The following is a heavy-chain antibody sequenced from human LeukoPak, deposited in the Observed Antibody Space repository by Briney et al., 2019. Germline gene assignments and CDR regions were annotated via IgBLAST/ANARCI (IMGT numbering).Heavy chain of an antibody. J-gene: IGHJ6*03. CDR3: ASGRSSHYYMDV. D-gene: IGHD6-6*01. Sequence: SVKVSCRASEYTFTDYYMHWVRQAPGQGLEWMGWLTPDSGVTNSAQKFQGRITMTRDTSISTAYMNLSRLRSDVTAVYYSASGRSSHYYMDVWGKGTTVTVSS. CDR2: LTPDSGVT. V-gene: IGHV1-2*02. CDR1: EYTFTDYY.